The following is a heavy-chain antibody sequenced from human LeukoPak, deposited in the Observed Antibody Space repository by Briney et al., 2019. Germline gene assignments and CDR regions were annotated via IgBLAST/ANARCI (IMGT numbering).Heavy chain of an antibody. D-gene: IGHD2/OR15-2a*01. Sequence: SVKVSCKASGGTFGSYTIIWVRQAPGQGLEWMGGIIPIFGTANYAQKFQGRVTITADESTSTAYMELSSLRSEDTAVYYCARGSDYLYAFGIWGQGTMVTVSS. CDR1: GGTFGSYT. V-gene: IGHV1-69*13. CDR2: IIPIFGTA. CDR3: ARGSDYLYAFGI. J-gene: IGHJ3*02.